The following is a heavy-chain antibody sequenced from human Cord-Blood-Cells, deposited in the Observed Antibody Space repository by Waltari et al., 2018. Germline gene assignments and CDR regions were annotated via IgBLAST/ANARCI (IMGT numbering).Heavy chain of an antibody. V-gene: IGHV1-58*01. CDR2: IVVGSGNT. J-gene: IGHJ6*03. CDR3: AAPTYYDSYYYYMDV. CDR1: GFTFTSSA. Sequence: QMQLVQSGPEVKKPGTSVKVSCKASGFTFTSSAVQWVRQARGQRLEWIGWIVVGSGNTNYAQKFQERVTITRDMSTSTAYMELSSLRSEDTAVYYCAAPTYYDSYYYYMDVWGKGTTVTVSS. D-gene: IGHD3-3*01.